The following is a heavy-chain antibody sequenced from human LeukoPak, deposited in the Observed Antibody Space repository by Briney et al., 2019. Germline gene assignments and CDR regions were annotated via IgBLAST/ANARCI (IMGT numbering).Heavy chain of an antibody. V-gene: IGHV3-30*18. J-gene: IGHJ4*02. D-gene: IGHD3-10*01. CDR1: GFTFSSYG. CDR3: AKDRYYGSGSYYNAPDY. Sequence: PGGSLRLSCAASGFTFSSYGMHWVRQAPCKGLEWVAVISYDGSNKYYADSVKGRFTISRDNSKNTLYLQMNSLRAEDTAVYYCAKDRYYGSGSYYNAPDYWGQGTLVTVSS. CDR2: ISYDGSNK.